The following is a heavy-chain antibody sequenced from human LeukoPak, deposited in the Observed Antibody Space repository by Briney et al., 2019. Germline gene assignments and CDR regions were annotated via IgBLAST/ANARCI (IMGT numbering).Heavy chain of an antibody. CDR1: GGTFSSYA. CDR3: ASLHCSSTSCYRGNDAFDI. CDR2: IIPIFGTA. V-gene: IGHV1-69*06. D-gene: IGHD2-2*01. J-gene: IGHJ3*02. Sequence: ASVKVSCKASGGTFSSYAISWVRQAPGQGLEWMGGIIPIFGTANYAQKFQGRVTITADKSTSTAYMELSSLRSEDTAVYYCASLHCSSTSCYRGNDAFDIWGQGTMVTVSS.